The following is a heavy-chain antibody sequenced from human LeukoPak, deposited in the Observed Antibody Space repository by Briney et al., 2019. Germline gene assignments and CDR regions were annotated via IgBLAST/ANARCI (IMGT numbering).Heavy chain of an antibody. CDR1: GFTFSSYG. Sequence: PGRSLRLSCAASGFTFSSYGMRWVRQAPGKGLEWVALISYDGSNKYYADSVKGRFTISRDNSKNTLYLQMNSLRAEDTAVYYCAKGGSSTSYYFDYWGQGTLVTVSS. D-gene: IGHD2-2*01. J-gene: IGHJ4*02. V-gene: IGHV3-30*18. CDR2: ISYDGSNK. CDR3: AKGGSSTSYYFDY.